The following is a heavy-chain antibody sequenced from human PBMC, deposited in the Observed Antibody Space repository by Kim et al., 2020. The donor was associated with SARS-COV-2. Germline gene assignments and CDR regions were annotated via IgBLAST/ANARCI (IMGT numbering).Heavy chain of an antibody. CDR1: GYTFTSYG. CDR2: ISAYNGNT. J-gene: IGHJ6*02. Sequence: ASVKVSCKASGYTFTSYGISWVRQAPGQGLEWMGWISAYNGNTNYAQKLQGRVTMTTDTSTSTAYMELRSLRSDDTAVYYCARDWATLTIYYYYGMDVWGQGTTVTVSS. CDR3: ARDWATLTIYYYYGMDV. D-gene: IGHD3-9*01. V-gene: IGHV1-18*01.